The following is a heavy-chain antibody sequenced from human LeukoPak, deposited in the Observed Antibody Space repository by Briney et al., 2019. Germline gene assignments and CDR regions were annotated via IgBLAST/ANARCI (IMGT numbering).Heavy chain of an antibody. J-gene: IGHJ3*02. CDR2: IYSPGTN. CDR1: AGSINSGDYY. V-gene: IGHV4-61*02. D-gene: IGHD3/OR15-3a*01. CDR3: ARGIGTSYHSSPDAFDI. Sequence: SETLSLTCTVSAGSINSGDYYWSWIRQPAGKGLEWIGRIYSPGTNYNYNPSLKSRVTISIDTSKNQFSLKLTSVTAADTAVYYCARGIGTSYHSSPDAFDIWGQGTMVTVSS.